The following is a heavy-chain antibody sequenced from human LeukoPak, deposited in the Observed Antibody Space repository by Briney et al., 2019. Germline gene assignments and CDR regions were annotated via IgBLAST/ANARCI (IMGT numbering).Heavy chain of an antibody. Sequence: PSETLSLTCTVSGGSISSGDYYWSWIRQTPGKGLEWIGYIYYSGSTYYNPSLKSRVTISVDTSKNQFSLKLSSVTAADTAVYYCARNHIYYGSGSPGRFDPWGQGTLVTVSS. D-gene: IGHD3-10*01. V-gene: IGHV4-30-4*01. CDR1: GGSISSGDYY. CDR3: ARNHIYYGSGSPGRFDP. J-gene: IGHJ5*02. CDR2: IYYSGST.